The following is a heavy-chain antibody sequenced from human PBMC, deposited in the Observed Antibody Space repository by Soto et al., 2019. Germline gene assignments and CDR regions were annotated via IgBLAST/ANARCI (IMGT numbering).Heavy chain of an antibody. D-gene: IGHD4-17*01. CDR2: ISSSSSYI. V-gene: IGHV3-21*01. CDR1: GFTFSSYS. J-gene: IGHJ4*02. Sequence: PGGSLRLSCAASGFTFSSYSMNWVRQAPGKGLEWVSSISSSSSYIYYADSVKGRFTISRDNAKNSLYLQMNSLRAEDTAVYYCARIIQRYSTFQTQSTVTTDYWGQGTLVTVSS. CDR3: ARIIQRYSTFQTQSTVTTDY.